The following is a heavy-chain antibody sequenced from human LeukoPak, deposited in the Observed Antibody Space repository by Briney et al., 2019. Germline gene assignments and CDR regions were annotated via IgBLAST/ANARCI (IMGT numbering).Heavy chain of an antibody. V-gene: IGHV3-48*03. CDR1: GFTFSSYE. D-gene: IGHD5-24*01. Sequence: GGSLRLSCAASGFTFSSYEMNWVRQAPGKGLEWVSYISSSGSTIYYADSVKGRFTISRDNAKNSLYLQMNSLRVDDTATYYCARASEMRYMDVWGKGTAVAVS. CDR2: ISSSGSTI. J-gene: IGHJ6*03. CDR3: ARASEMRYMDV.